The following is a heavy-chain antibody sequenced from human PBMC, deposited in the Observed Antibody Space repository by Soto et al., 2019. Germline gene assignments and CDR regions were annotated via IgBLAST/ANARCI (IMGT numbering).Heavy chain of an antibody. CDR3: ARTGNSDFDY. Sequence: QVQLVQSGAEVKKPGSSVKVSCKASGGTFSNYAINWVRQAPGQGLEWMGGITPLVTTANYAQNYRGRVTITADKSTSTAYMELSRLRSEDTAVYYCARTGNSDFDYWGQGTLVTVSS. V-gene: IGHV1-69*14. J-gene: IGHJ4*02. CDR1: GGTFSNYA. CDR2: ITPLVTTA. D-gene: IGHD1-7*01.